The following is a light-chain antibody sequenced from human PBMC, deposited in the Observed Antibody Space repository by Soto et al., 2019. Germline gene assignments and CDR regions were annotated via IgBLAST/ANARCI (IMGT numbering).Light chain of an antibody. CDR1: SSDVGGYNY. CDR3: SSYAGSNNVV. J-gene: IGLJ2*01. Sequence: QPVLTQPPSASGSPGQSVTISCTGTSSDVGGYNYVSWYQQHPGKAPKLMIYEVSKRPSGVPDRLSGSKSGNTASLTISGLQAEDEADYYCSSYAGSNNVVFGGGTKLTVL. CDR2: EVS. V-gene: IGLV2-8*01.